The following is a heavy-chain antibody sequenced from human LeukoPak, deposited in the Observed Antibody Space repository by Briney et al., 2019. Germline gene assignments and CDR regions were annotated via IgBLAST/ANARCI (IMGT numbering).Heavy chain of an antibody. D-gene: IGHD5-18*01. J-gene: IGHJ4*02. CDR3: ARGRGYSYGFIDY. Sequence: PSETLSLTCAVYGGSFSGYYWSWIRQPPGKGLEWIGEINHSGSTNYNPSLKSRVTISVDTSKNQFSLKLSSVTAADTAVYYCARGRGYSYGFIDYWGQGTLVIVSS. CDR2: INHSGST. V-gene: IGHV4-34*01. CDR1: GGSFSGYY.